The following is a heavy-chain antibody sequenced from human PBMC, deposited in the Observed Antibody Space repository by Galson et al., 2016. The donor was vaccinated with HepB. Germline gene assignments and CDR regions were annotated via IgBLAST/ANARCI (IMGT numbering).Heavy chain of an antibody. D-gene: IGHD1-26*01. CDR3: AKDGILGTTTQSKGMDV. J-gene: IGHJ6*02. Sequence: SLRLSCAASGFTFSIYAMHWVRQAPGKGLEWVALIPYDGSSQYYADSVRGRFTISRDNPKNTLYLQMDSLRPEDTAVYYCAKDGILGTTTQSKGMDVWGQGTTVTVSS. CDR1: GFTFSIYA. V-gene: IGHV3-30-3*01. CDR2: IPYDGSSQ.